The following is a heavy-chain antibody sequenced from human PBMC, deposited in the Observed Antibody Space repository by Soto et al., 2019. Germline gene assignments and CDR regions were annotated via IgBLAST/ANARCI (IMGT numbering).Heavy chain of an antibody. CDR3: ARDGTLYGSSAYYHLY. CDR2: ITPMFGTP. J-gene: IGHJ4*01. Sequence: SVKVSCKASGGTFSRYTITWVRQAPGQGLEWMGGITPMFGTPNYAQKFQGRVTITADESTSTAYMELSSLRSEDTAMYYCARDGTLYGSSAYYHLYWGHGTLVTVT. CDR1: GGTFSRYT. V-gene: IGHV1-69*13. D-gene: IGHD3-22*01.